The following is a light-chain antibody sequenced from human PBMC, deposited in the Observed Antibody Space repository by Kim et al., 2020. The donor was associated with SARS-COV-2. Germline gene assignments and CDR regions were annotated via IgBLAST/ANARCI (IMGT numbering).Light chain of an antibody. Sequence: DIQMTQFPSTLSASVGDRVTITCRASQSVNNWLAWYQQKPGKAPKLLIFKASSLQSGVPSRFSGSGSETEFTLTISSLQTDDSGSYFCQQYNGYPWTFGQGTKVDIK. V-gene: IGKV1-5*03. CDR1: QSVNNW. CDR3: QQYNGYPWT. CDR2: KAS. J-gene: IGKJ1*01.